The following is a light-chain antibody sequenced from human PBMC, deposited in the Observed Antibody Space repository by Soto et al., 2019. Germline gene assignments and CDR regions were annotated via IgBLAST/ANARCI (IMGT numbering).Light chain of an antibody. CDR1: QDITNY. CDR2: GAS. J-gene: IGKJ5*01. CDR3: QQYDSVFT. Sequence: DVQMSESPSSLSASVGDRVTITCKASQDITNYLNWYQQKPGKAPNLLIYGASNLETGVPSRFSGSGSGTDFTFTISNLRAEDIGTYFCQQYDSVFTFGQGTR. V-gene: IGKV1-33*01.